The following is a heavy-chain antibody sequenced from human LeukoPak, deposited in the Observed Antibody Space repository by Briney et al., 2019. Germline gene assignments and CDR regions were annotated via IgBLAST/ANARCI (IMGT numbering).Heavy chain of an antibody. J-gene: IGHJ3*02. CDR2: ISWDGGST. CDR3: ASYGPSLAFDI. D-gene: IGHD3-10*01. V-gene: IGHV3-43*01. CDR1: GFTFDDYT. Sequence: GGSLRLSCAASGFTFDDYTMHWVRQAPGKGLEWVSLISWDGGSTYYADSVKGRFTISRDNSKNTLYLQMNSLRAEDTAVYYCASYGPSLAFDIWGQGTMVTVSS.